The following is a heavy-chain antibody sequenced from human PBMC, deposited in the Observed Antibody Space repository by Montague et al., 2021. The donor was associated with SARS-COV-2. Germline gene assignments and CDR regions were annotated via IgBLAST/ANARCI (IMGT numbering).Heavy chain of an antibody. D-gene: IGHD5-12*01. J-gene: IGHJ6*02. Sequence: SLRLSLSASGFTFSSYDMHWVRQVTGEGLEWVSAINIVGDTYYSASVKGRFTISRENAKNSLYLQMNSLRAADTAVYYCLREPRYRGNDFYGMDVWGQGTTVTVSS. CDR2: INIVGDT. CDR1: GFTFSSYD. CDR3: LREPRYRGNDFYGMDV. V-gene: IGHV3-13*01.